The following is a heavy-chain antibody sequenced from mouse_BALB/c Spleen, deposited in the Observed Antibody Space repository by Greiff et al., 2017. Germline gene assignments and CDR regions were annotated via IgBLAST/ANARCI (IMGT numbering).Heavy chain of an antibody. Sequence: EVKLVESGGGLVKPGGSLKLSCAASGFTFSSYAMSWVRQSPEKRLEWVAEISSGGSYTYYPDTVTGRFTISRDNAKNTLYLEMSSLRSEDTAMYYCAREDYGSSYGYWGQGTTLTVSS. CDR3: AREDYGSSYGY. CDR1: GFTFSSYA. V-gene: IGHV5-9-4*01. CDR2: ISSGGSYT. D-gene: IGHD1-1*01. J-gene: IGHJ2*01.